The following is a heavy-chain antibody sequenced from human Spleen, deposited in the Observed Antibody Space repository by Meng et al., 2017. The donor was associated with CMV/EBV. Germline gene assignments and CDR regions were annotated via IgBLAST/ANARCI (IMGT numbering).Heavy chain of an antibody. CDR3: ARSYSSSGPWFDP. Sequence: AASGFPFSNSAMHWVRQAPGKGLQWVALIWYDGSNEYYADSVQGRFSISRDNSKNTLYLQMNSLRAEDTAVYYCARSYSSSGPWFDPWGQGTLVTVSS. CDR1: GFPFSNSA. D-gene: IGHD6-13*01. CDR2: IWYDGSNE. J-gene: IGHJ5*02. V-gene: IGHV3-33*01.